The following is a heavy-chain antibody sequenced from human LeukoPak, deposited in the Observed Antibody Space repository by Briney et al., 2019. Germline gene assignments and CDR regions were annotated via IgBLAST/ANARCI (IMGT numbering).Heavy chain of an antibody. CDR1: GFTFKLYW. CDR2: INDDGGDT. V-gene: IGHV3-74*01. CDR3: VRGGPSTWF. J-gene: IGHJ4*02. Sequence: AGGSLRLSCAASGFTFKLYWMHWVRQVPGKGPVWVARINDDGGDTVYADPVKGRFTISRDDAKNMLFLQMNSLRGEDTAVYHCVRGGPSTWFWGQGTLVTVSS. D-gene: IGHD3-22*01.